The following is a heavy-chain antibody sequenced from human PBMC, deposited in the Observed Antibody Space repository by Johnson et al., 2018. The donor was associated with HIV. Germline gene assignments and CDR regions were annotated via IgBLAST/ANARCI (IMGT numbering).Heavy chain of an antibody. V-gene: IGHV3-7*01. CDR1: GFTFSSYW. Sequence: EVHLVESGGGLVQPGGSLRLSCAASGFTFSSYWMTWVRQAPGKGLEWVASIKQGGSEKYYVDSVRGRFTISRDNAKNSLYLQMNSLRAEDTAVYYCARDLLYSSSSTDAFDIWGPGTMVTVSS. D-gene: IGHD6-13*01. J-gene: IGHJ3*02. CDR2: IKQGGSEK. CDR3: ARDLLYSSSSTDAFDI.